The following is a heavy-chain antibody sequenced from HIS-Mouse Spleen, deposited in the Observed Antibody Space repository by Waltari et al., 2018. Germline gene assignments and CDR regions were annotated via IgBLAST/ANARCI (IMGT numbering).Heavy chain of an antibody. Sequence: QVQLVESGGGVVQPGRSLRLSCAASGFTFSSLGMHWVRQAPGKGLEWVAVIWYDGSNKYYADSVKGRFTISRDNSKNTLYLQMNSLRAEDTAVYYCAKDLARKDSGYDAFDIWGQGTMVTVSS. V-gene: IGHV3-33*06. J-gene: IGHJ3*02. CDR1: GFTFSSLG. CDR3: AKDLARKDSGYDAFDI. D-gene: IGHD5-12*01. CDR2: IWYDGSNK.